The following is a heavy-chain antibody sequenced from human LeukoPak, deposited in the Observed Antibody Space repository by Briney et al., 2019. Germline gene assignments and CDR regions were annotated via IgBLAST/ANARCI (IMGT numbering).Heavy chain of an antibody. J-gene: IGHJ4*02. CDR1: GFPVSSYY. CDR2: LYRGGTT. Sequence: PGGSLRLSCAASGFPVSSYYMSWVRQAPGKGLDWVSVLYRGGTTYYPDSVNGRFTLSRDNSKNTLYLQMNSLRAEDTAVYYCARGLLSGYDYAPFDYWGQGALVTVSS. D-gene: IGHD5-12*01. CDR3: ARGLLSGYDYAPFDY. V-gene: IGHV3-53*01.